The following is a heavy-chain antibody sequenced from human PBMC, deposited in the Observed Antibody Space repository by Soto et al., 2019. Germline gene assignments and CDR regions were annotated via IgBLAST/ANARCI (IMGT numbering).Heavy chain of an antibody. D-gene: IGHD3-22*01. Sequence: PGGSLRLSCAASGFSFSGSALHWVRQASGKGLEWVGRIRTKPNNYATGYSASVKGRFTISRDDSKNTAYLQMNSLKTEDTAVYYCTRRSEHDYDGYYYGFDYWGQGTLVTVSS. J-gene: IGHJ4*02. CDR3: TRRSEHDYDGYYYGFDY. V-gene: IGHV3-73*01. CDR1: GFSFSGSA. CDR2: IRTKPNNYAT.